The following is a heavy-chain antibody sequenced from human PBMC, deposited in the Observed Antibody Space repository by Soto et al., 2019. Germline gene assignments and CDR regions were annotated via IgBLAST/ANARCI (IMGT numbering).Heavy chain of an antibody. Sequence: GGSLRLSCAASGFTFSSYAMSWVRQAPGKGLEWVSAISGSGGSTYYADSVKGRFTISRDNSKNTLYLQMNSLRAEDTAVYYCAKDLYYDSSGYYYHDAFDIWGQGTVVTVSS. CDR3: AKDLYYDSSGYYYHDAFDI. CDR2: ISGSGGST. J-gene: IGHJ3*02. D-gene: IGHD3-22*01. V-gene: IGHV3-23*01. CDR1: GFTFSSYA.